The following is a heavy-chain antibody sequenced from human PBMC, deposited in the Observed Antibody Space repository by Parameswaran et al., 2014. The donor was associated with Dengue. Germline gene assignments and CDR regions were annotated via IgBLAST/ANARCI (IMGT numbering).Heavy chain of an antibody. CDR3: AKGDLPLGGNSYFDS. V-gene: IGHV3-30*18. CDR2: TSFDGDKT. Sequence: VRQMPGKGLEWMAVTSFDGDKTYYADSVKGRFTISRDNSKNTLYLQMNSLRVEDTAVYYCAKGDLPLGGNSYFDSWGQGTLVTVSS. D-gene: IGHD4-23*01. J-gene: IGHJ4*02.